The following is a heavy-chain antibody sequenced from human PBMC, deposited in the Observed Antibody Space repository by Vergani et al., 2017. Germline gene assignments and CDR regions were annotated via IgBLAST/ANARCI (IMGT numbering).Heavy chain of an antibody. CDR3: ARDRTMVRGVYYGMDV. V-gene: IGHV3-30*01. Sequence: VQLVESGGGVVQPGRSLRLSCAASGFTFSSYAMHWVRQAPGKGLEWVAVISYDGSNKYYADSVKGRFTISRDNSKNTLYLQMNSLRAEDTAVYYCARDRTMVRGVYYGMDVWGQGTTVTVSS. J-gene: IGHJ6*02. CDR1: GFTFSSYA. CDR2: ISYDGSNK. D-gene: IGHD3-10*01.